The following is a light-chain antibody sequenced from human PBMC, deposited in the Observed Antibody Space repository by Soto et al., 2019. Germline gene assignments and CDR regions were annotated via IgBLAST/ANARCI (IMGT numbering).Light chain of an antibody. V-gene: IGKV3-20*01. CDR3: QQYGSSPWT. CDR1: QSVSSSY. CDR2: GAS. J-gene: IGKJ1*01. Sequence: EIVLTQSPGTLSLSPGERATLSCRGSQSVSSSYLGWYQQKPGQAPRLLIYGASSRATGIPGRFSGSGSGTDFTLTISRLEPEDFAVYYCQQYGSSPWTFGQGTKVDIK.